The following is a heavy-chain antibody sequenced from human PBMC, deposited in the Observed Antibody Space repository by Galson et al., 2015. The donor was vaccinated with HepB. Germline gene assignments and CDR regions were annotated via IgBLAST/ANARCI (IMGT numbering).Heavy chain of an antibody. CDR2: MREDGSGI. Sequence: SLRLSCAASGFSFNAFWMSWVRQAPGKGLEWVAHMREDGSGIQYMDSVKGRFTISRDNAKNSLYLQMNSLGAEDTAVYYCARGHYGLDVWGQGTTVTDSS. D-gene: IGHD2-15*01. J-gene: IGHJ6*02. CDR3: ARGHYGLDV. V-gene: IGHV3-7*01. CDR1: GFSFNAFW.